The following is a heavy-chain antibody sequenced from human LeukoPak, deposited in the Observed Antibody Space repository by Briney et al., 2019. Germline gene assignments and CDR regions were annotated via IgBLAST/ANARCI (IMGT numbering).Heavy chain of an antibody. V-gene: IGHV5-10-1*01. D-gene: IGHD3-10*01. Sequence: GESLRISCKGSGYSFTSYWISWVRQMPGKGLEWMGSIDPSDSYTNYSPSCQGHVTISADRSISTAYLQWSSLKASETAMYYCARRFIWFGESYFDYWGQGTLVTVSS. CDR2: IDPSDSYT. CDR3: ARRFIWFGESYFDY. CDR1: GYSFTSYW. J-gene: IGHJ4*02.